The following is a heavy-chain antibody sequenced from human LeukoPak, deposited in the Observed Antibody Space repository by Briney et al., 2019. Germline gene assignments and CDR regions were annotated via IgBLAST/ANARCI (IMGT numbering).Heavy chain of an antibody. J-gene: IGHJ6*02. CDR2: XNWNADSA. CDR1: GFKFSDYG. D-gene: IGHD3-9*01. Sequence: GGSLRLSCAASGFKFSDYGMSWVRQAPGKGLXXXXXXNWNADSAGYXXXVXXXXXISKDNAKNSLFLQMNSLRSEDTAMYYCARAILSDPKYYGMDVWGQGTTVTVSS. V-gene: IGHV3-20*04. CDR3: ARAILSDPKYYGMDV.